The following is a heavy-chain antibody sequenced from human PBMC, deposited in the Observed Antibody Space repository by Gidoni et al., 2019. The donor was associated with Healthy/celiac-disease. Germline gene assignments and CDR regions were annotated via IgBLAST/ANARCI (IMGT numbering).Heavy chain of an antibody. Sequence: QVQLQQWGAGLLKPSETLSLTCAAYGGSFSGYYRSWIRQPPGKGLEWIGEINHSGSTNSNPSLKSRVTISVDTSKNQFSLKLSSVTAADTAVYYCARSSPGVLRYFDWRKGRWFDPWGQGTLVTVAS. J-gene: IGHJ5*02. D-gene: IGHD3-9*01. CDR2: INHSGST. CDR3: ARSSPGVLRYFDWRKGRWFDP. CDR1: GGSFSGYY. V-gene: IGHV4-34*01.